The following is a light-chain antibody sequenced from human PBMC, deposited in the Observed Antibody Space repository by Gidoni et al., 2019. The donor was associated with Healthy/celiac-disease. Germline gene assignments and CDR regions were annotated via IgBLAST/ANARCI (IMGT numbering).Light chain of an antibody. CDR1: SSDVGGYNY. V-gene: IGLV2-14*01. CDR3: SSYTSSSTLVV. CDR2: DVS. J-gene: IGLJ2*01. Sequence: QSPLPQPASVSGSPGQPITISCTGTSSDVGGYNYVSWYQQHPGKAPNLMFYDVSNRPSGVSNRFSGSKSGNTASLTISGLQAEDEADYYCSSYTSSSTLVVFGGGTKLTVL.